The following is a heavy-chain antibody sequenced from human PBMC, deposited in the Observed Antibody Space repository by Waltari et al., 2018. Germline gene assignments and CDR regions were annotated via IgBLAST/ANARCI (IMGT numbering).Heavy chain of an antibody. CDR1: GFTFDDYT. CDR2: ISWDGGST. Sequence: EVHLVESGGVVVQPGGSLRLSCAASGFTFDDYTMHWVRQAPGKGLEWVSLISWDGGSTYYADSVKCRFTISRDNSKNSLYLQMNSLRTEDTALYYCAAYAAAQGVDYWGQGTLVTVSS. D-gene: IGHD6-13*01. CDR3: AAYAAAQGVDY. V-gene: IGHV3-43*01. J-gene: IGHJ4*02.